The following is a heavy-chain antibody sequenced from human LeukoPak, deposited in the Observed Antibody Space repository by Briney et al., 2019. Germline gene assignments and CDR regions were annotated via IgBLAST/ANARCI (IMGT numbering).Heavy chain of an antibody. Sequence: GGSLRLSCAASGFTFSIYGMSWVRQAPGKGLEWVSAISGSGGSTYYADSVKGRFTISRDNSKNTLYLQMNSLRAEDTAVYYCAKARWLPGDDSYDAFDIWGQGTMVTVSS. D-gene: IGHD2-15*01. V-gene: IGHV3-23*01. J-gene: IGHJ3*02. CDR1: GFTFSIYG. CDR2: ISGSGGST. CDR3: AKARWLPGDDSYDAFDI.